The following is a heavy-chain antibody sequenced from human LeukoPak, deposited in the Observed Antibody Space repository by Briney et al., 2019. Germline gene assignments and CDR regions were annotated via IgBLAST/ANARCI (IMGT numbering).Heavy chain of an antibody. CDR3: ARTRPRPLYYDILTGYRPDAFDI. D-gene: IGHD3-9*01. CDR2: ISAYNGDT. Sequence: ASVKVSCKASGYTFTSYGISWVRRAPGQGLEWMGWISAYNGDTNYAQKLQGRVTMTTDTSTSTAYMELRSLRSDDTAVYYCARTRPRPLYYDILTGYRPDAFDIWGQGTMVTVSS. CDR1: GYTFTSYG. V-gene: IGHV1-18*01. J-gene: IGHJ3*02.